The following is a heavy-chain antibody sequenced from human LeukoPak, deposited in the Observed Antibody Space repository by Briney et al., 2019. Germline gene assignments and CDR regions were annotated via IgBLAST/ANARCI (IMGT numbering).Heavy chain of an antibody. CDR1: GGSISSYY. V-gene: IGHV4-4*07. CDR3: ARENSGYYDFWSGYSQNWFDP. Sequence: SETLSLTCTVSGGSISSYYWSWIRQPAGKGLKWIGRIYTRGSTNYNPSLKSRVTMSVDTSKNQFSLKLSSVTAADTAVYYCARENSGYYDFWSGYSQNWFDPWGQGTLVTVSS. J-gene: IGHJ5*02. CDR2: IYTRGST. D-gene: IGHD3-3*01.